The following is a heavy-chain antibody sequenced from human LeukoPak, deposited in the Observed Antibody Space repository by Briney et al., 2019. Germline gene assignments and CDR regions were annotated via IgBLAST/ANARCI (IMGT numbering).Heavy chain of an antibody. J-gene: IGHJ4*02. V-gene: IGHV3-11*01. CDR3: ARDIAAAGNYFDY. Sequence: GGSLRLSCAASGFTFSDYYMSWIRQAPGKGLEWVSYISSSGSTIYYADSVKGRFTIYRDNAKNSLYLQMNSLRAEDTAVYYCARDIAAAGNYFDYWGQGTLVTVSS. D-gene: IGHD6-13*01. CDR2: ISSSGSTI. CDR1: GFTFSDYY.